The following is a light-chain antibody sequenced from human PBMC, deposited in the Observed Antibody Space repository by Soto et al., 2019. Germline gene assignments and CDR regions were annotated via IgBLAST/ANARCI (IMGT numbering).Light chain of an antibody. Sequence: DIQMTQSPSSLSASVGDRVTITCQASQDISNYLNWYQQKPGKAPKLLIYDASNLETGVPSRFSGSGSGTDFTFTISSLQPEDIATYYCQQRSNWPPGAFGQGTKVEIK. J-gene: IGKJ1*01. CDR1: QDISNY. V-gene: IGKV1-33*01. CDR3: QQRSNWPPGA. CDR2: DAS.